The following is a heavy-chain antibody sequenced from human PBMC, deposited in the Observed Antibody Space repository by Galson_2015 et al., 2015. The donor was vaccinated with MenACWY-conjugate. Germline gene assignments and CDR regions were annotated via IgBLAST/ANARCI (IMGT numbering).Heavy chain of an antibody. CDR1: GFSFSSYG. Sequence: SLRLSCAASGFSFSSYGMSWVRQAPGKGLEWVAYVRQDECEKNYVDSVKGRFTISRDNAKKSLYLQMKSLRGEDTAIYYCARARDYSFPFIDVWGKGTTVTVSS. CDR2: VRQDECEK. V-gene: IGHV3-7*03. J-gene: IGHJ6*03. CDR3: ARARDYSFPFIDV.